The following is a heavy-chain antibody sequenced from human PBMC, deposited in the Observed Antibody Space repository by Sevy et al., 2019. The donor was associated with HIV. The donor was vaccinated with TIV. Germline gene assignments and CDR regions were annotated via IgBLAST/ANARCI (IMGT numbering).Heavy chain of an antibody. CDR2: ISYSGRT. CDR3: ATDTQLDNDAFDI. CDR1: GGSISNYY. V-gene: IGHV4-59*13. J-gene: IGHJ3*02. Sequence: SETLSLTCTVSGGSISNYYWNWIRQPPGMGLEWIGYISYSGRTSYNPSLKSRITISVDTSKSQFSLKLSSVIAADTAVYYCATDTQLDNDAFDIWGQRTMVTVSS. D-gene: IGHD1-1*01.